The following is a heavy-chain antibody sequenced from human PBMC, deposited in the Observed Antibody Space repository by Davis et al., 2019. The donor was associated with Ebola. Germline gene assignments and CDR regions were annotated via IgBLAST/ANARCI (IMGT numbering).Heavy chain of an antibody. Sequence: MPGGSLRLSCAVYGGSFSGYYWSWIRQPPGKGLEWIGYIYYSGSTNYNPSLKSRVTISVDTSKNQFSLKLSSVTAADTAVYYCARGQEGYCSGGSCYITGYNWFDPWGQGTLVTVSS. D-gene: IGHD2-15*01. CDR1: GGSFSGYY. CDR3: ARGQEGYCSGGSCYITGYNWFDP. J-gene: IGHJ5*02. CDR2: IYYSGST. V-gene: IGHV4-59*01.